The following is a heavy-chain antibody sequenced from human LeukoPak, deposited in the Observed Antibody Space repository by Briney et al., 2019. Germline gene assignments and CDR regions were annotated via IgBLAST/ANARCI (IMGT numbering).Heavy chain of an antibody. CDR2: ISGTSSYI. D-gene: IGHD2-21*01. V-gene: IGHV3-21*04. Sequence: TGGSLRLSCAASGFTFSSYSMNWVRQAPGKGLEWVSFISGTSSYIYYADSVKGRFTISRDNAKNTLYLQMNRLRAEDAAVYYCAKAPVTTCSGAYCFPFDYWGQGTLVTVSS. J-gene: IGHJ4*02. CDR3: AKAPVTTCSGAYCFPFDY. CDR1: GFTFSSYS.